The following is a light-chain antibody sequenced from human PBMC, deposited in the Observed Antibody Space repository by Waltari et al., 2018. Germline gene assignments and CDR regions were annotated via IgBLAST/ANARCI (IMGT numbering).Light chain of an antibody. V-gene: IGKV3-20*01. CDR2: GTS. Sequence: SCRARQSVGRSLAWYQQKPGQPPMLLIYGTSNRATGTPDRFRGGGSGTDFSLTISRLEPEDVAVYYCQHYVSLPVTFGQGTKVEIK. CDR1: QSVGRS. CDR3: QHYVSLPVT. J-gene: IGKJ1*01.